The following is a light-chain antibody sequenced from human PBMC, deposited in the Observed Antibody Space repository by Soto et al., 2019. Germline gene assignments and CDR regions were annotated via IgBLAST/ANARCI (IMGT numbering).Light chain of an antibody. J-gene: IGLJ2*01. Sequence: QSVLTQPPSASGSPGQSATISCTGTTSDLGGYYYVSWYQQHPGKAPKLIIYEVNKRPSGVPDRFSGSRSGNTASLTVSGLQAEDEADYYCASHAGRKNIIFGGGTKLTVL. CDR1: TSDLGGYYY. V-gene: IGLV2-8*01. CDR2: EVN. CDR3: ASHAGRKNII.